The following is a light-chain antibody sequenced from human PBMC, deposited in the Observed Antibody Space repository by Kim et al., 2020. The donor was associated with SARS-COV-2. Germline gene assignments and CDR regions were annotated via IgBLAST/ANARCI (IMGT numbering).Light chain of an antibody. CDR2: DVS. Sequence: GQAITICCAGSSSGVGGDYYVFCYQQHPRNAAKHMMCDVSNRPSGVSTRLSGSKTGDTASLIISGRQAADEEDYYCSSYKSSSTLVFGGGTQLTVL. V-gene: IGLV2-14*03. CDR1: SSGVGGDYY. CDR3: SSYKSSSTLV. J-gene: IGLJ2*01.